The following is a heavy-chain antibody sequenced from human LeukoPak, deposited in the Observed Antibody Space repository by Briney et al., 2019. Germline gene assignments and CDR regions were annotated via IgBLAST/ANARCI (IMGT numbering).Heavy chain of an antibody. V-gene: IGHV5-51*01. CDR2: IYPGDSDT. Sequence: GESLKISCKGSGYSFTSYWIGWVRQMPGKGLEWMGIIYPGDSDTRYSPSFQGQVTISADKSISTAYLQWSSLKASDTAMYYCARIRSGDSSGYYGLFDYWGQGALVTVSS. D-gene: IGHD3-22*01. CDR1: GYSFTSYW. J-gene: IGHJ4*02. CDR3: ARIRSGDSSGYYGLFDY.